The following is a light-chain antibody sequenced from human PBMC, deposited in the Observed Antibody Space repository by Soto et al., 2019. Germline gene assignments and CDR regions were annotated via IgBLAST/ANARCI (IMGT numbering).Light chain of an antibody. Sequence: EVVMTQSPATLSVSPGERATLSCWASQSVNNNLAWYQQKPGQAPRLLIYGASSRATGIPDRFSGSGSGTDFTLTIRRLEPEDFAVYYCQQYGSSYPWTFGQGNKVDI. CDR1: QSVNNN. CDR3: QQYGSSYPWT. J-gene: IGKJ1*01. CDR2: GAS. V-gene: IGKV3-20*01.